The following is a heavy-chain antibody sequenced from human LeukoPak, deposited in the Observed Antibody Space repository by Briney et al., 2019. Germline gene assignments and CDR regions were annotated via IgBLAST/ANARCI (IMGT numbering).Heavy chain of an antibody. J-gene: IGHJ4*02. D-gene: IGHD2-2*02. CDR2: ISGSGGST. CDR3: AKDLDCSSTSCYKDY. V-gene: IGHV3-23*01. Sequence: ETLSLTCTVSGGSISSGDYYWSWIRQAPGKGLEWVSAISGSGGSTYYADSVKGRFTISRDNSKNTLYLQMNSLRAEDTAVYYCAKDLDCSSTSCYKDYWGQGTLVTVSS. CDR1: GGSISSGDYY.